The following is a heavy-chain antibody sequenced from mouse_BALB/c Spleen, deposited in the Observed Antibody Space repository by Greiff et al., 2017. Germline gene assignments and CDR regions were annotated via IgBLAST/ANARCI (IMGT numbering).Heavy chain of an antibody. CDR2: INPYNDGT. CDR1: GYTFTSYV. Sequence: EVKLQESGPELVKPGASVKMSCKASGYTFTSYVMHWVKQKPGQGLEWIGYINPYNDGTKYNEKFKGKATLTSDKSSSTAYMELSSLTSEDSAVYYCAREVLRGSFDYWGQGTTLTVSS. D-gene: IGHD1-1*01. V-gene: IGHV1-14*01. CDR3: AREVLRGSFDY. J-gene: IGHJ2*01.